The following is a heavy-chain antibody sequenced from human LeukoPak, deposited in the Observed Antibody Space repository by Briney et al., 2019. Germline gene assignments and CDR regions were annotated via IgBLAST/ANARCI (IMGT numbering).Heavy chain of an antibody. D-gene: IGHD5-18*01. CDR1: GFTFSSYG. CDR2: IRYDGSNK. V-gene: IGHV3-30*02. Sequence: HPGGSLRLSCAASGFTFSSYGMHWVRQAPGKGLEWVAFIRYDGSNKYYADSVKGRYTISRDNSKNTLYLQMNSLRAEDTAVYYCARGGTRLWSDYWYFDLWGRGTLVTVSS. CDR3: ARGGTRLWSDYWYFDL. J-gene: IGHJ2*01.